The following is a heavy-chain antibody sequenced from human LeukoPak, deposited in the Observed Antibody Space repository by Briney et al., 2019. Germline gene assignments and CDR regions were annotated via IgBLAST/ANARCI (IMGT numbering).Heavy chain of an antibody. CDR3: ARDIDVDGDSYFDY. CDR1: GGTFSSYA. CDR2: ISVYNGNT. Sequence: ASVKVSCKASGGTFSSYAISWVRQAPGQGLKGLEWISVYNGNTNYAQKLQDRVTMTTDTSTSTAYMELRSLRSDDTAVYYCARDIDVDGDSYFDYWGQGTLVTVSS. D-gene: IGHD4-17*01. V-gene: IGHV1-18*01. J-gene: IGHJ4*02.